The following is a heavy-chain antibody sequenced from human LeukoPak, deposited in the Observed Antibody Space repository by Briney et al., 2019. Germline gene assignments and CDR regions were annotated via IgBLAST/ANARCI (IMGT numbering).Heavy chain of an antibody. V-gene: IGHV3-73*01. D-gene: IGHD1-26*01. CDR1: GFTFSDSS. Sequence: GGSLRLSCAASGFTFSDSSVHWVRQASGKGREWIGLMEKELNGYATAYAASVRGRFTISRDDSQNTAYLQMDSLKTEDTALYYCTRDSGTYNWLDPWGQGTLVTVSS. CDR3: TRDSGTYNWLDP. CDR2: MEKELNGYAT. J-gene: IGHJ5*02.